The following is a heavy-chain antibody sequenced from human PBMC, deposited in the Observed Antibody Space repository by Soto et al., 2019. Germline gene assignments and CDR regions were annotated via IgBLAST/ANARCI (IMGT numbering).Heavy chain of an antibody. V-gene: IGHV3-49*03. CDR2: IRSKAYGGTT. CDR3: TCPGGSNVLMVYDNWFAP. D-gene: IGHD2-8*01. J-gene: IGHJ5*02. CDR1: GFTFGDYA. Sequence: PGGSLRLSCTASGFTFGDYAMSWFRQAPGKGREWVGFIRSKAYGGTTEYAASVKGRFTISRDDSKSIAYLQMNSLKTEDTAVYYCTCPGGSNVLMVYDNWFAPWGQGTLVTVSS.